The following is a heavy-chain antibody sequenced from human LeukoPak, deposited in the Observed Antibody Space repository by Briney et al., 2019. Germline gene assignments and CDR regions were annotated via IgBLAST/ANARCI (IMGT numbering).Heavy chain of an antibody. CDR2: IYYSGST. Sequence: SETLSLTCTVSGGSISSYYWSWIRQPPGKGLEWIGYIYYSGSTNYNPSLKSRVTISVDTSKNQFSLKLSSVTAAGTAVYYCARETYYYDSSGYEGAFDIWGQGTMVTVSS. J-gene: IGHJ3*02. D-gene: IGHD3-22*01. V-gene: IGHV4-59*01. CDR1: GGSISSYY. CDR3: ARETYYYDSSGYEGAFDI.